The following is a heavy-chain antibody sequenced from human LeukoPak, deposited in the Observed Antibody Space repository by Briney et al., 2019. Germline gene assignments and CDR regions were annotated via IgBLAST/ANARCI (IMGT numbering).Heavy chain of an antibody. CDR1: GFTFSSFT. J-gene: IGHJ4*02. V-gene: IGHV3-21*01. Sequence: GGSLRHSCASSGFTFSSFTMNWVRQAPGKGLEWVSSITGSSTHIYYVDSVWGGFTISRENAKESLYLQMNSLKADDTAVYYCARAQTMVSDYWGQGTLVTVSS. CDR2: ITGSSTHI. D-gene: IGHD2-8*01. CDR3: ARAQTMVSDY.